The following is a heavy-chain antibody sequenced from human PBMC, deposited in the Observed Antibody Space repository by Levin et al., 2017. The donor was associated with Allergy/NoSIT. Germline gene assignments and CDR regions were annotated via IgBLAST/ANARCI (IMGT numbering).Heavy chain of an antibody. CDR3: ARDREMATIEDYYYYGMDV. Sequence: GESLKISCAASGFTFSSYAMHWVRQAPGKGLEWVAVISYDGSNKYYADSVKGRFTISRDNSKNTLYLQMNSLRAEDTAVYYCARDREMATIEDYYYYGMDVWGQGTTVTVSS. CDR1: GFTFSSYA. J-gene: IGHJ6*02. D-gene: IGHD5-24*01. V-gene: IGHV3-30*04. CDR2: ISYDGSNK.